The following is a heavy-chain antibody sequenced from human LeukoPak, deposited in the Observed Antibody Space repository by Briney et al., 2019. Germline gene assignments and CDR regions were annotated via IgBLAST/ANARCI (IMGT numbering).Heavy chain of an antibody. Sequence: PGRSLRLSCAASGFTFSSYGMHWVRQAPGKGLEWVAVISYDGSNKYYADSVKGRFTISRDNSKNTLYLQMNSLRAEDTAVYYCAKDFPGPTAAGPLDYWGQGTLVTVSS. CDR1: GFTFSSYG. V-gene: IGHV3-30*18. J-gene: IGHJ4*02. CDR2: ISYDGSNK. D-gene: IGHD6-13*01. CDR3: AKDFPGPTAAGPLDY.